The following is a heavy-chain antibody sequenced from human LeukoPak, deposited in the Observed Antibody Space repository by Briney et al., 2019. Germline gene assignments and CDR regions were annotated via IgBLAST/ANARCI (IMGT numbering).Heavy chain of an antibody. CDR2: INPSGGST. V-gene: IGHV1-46*01. J-gene: IGHJ6*02. Sequence: ASVKVSCKASGYTLTSYYMHWVRPAPGQGLEWMGIINPSGGSTSYAQKFQGRVTMTRDTSTSTVYMELSSLRSEDTAVYYCARDNHRTDYGMDVWGQGTTVTVSS. CDR3: ARDNHRTDYGMDV. D-gene: IGHD1-14*01. CDR1: GYTLTSYY.